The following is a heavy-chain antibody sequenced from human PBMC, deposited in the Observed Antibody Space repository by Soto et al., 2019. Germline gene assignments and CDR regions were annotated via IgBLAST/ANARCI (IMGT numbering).Heavy chain of an antibody. D-gene: IGHD6-13*01. CDR1: GGPISSSSYY. Sequence: PSETLSLTCTVSGGPISSSSYYWGWIRQPPGKGLEWIGSIYYSGSTYYNPSLKSRVTISVDTSKNQFSLKLSSVTAADTAVYYCASLDDSGSWYHYYMDVWGKGTTVTVSS. V-gene: IGHV4-39*01. J-gene: IGHJ6*03. CDR2: IYYSGST. CDR3: ASLDDSGSWYHYYMDV.